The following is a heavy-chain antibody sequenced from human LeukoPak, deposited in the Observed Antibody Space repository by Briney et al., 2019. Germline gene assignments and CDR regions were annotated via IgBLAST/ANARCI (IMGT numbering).Heavy chain of an antibody. CDR3: AKSVRAAAGYYSDY. CDR2: IRYDGSNK. CDR1: GFTFSSYG. D-gene: IGHD6-13*01. J-gene: IGHJ4*02. V-gene: IGHV3-30*02. Sequence: GGSLRLSCAASGFTFSSYGMHWVRQAPGKGLEWVAFIRYDGSNKYYADSVKGRFTISRDNSKNTLYLQMNSLRAEDTAVYYCAKSVRAAAGYYSDYWGQGTLVTVSS.